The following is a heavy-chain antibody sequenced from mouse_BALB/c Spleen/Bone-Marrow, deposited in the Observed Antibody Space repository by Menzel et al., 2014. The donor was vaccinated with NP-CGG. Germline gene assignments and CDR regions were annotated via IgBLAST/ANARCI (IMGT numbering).Heavy chain of an antibody. Sequence: LVESGAELVRPGASVKLSCKALGFTFTDYEMHWVKQTPVHGLEWIGTIHPGSGGTAYNQKFKGKATLTADKSSSTAYMELSSLTSEDSAVYYCIREKVGDFDYWGQGTPLTVSS. J-gene: IGHJ2*01. CDR3: IREKVGDFDY. V-gene: IGHV1-15*01. CDR1: GFTFTDYE. CDR2: IHPGSGGT.